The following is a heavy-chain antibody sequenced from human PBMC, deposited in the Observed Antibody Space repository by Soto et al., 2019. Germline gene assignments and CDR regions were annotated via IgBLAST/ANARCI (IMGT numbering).Heavy chain of an antibody. CDR1: GGSISSGGYY. Sequence: SETLSLTCTVSGGSISSGGYYWSWIRQHPGKGLEWIGYIYYSGSTYYNPSLKSRVTISVDTSKNQFSLKLSSVTAADTAVYYCARMLAYYYDSSGYSDAFDIWGQGAMVTVSS. CDR2: IYYSGST. J-gene: IGHJ3*02. D-gene: IGHD3-22*01. CDR3: ARMLAYYYDSSGYSDAFDI. V-gene: IGHV4-31*03.